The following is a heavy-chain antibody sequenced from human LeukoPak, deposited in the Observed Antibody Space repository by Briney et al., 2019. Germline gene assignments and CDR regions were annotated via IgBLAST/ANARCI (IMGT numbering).Heavy chain of an antibody. CDR2: ISYDGSNK. D-gene: IGHD3-10*01. CDR1: GFTFSSYA. V-gene: IGHV3-30*04. J-gene: IGHJ5*02. Sequence: GGSLRLSCAASGFTFSSYAMHWVRQAPGKGLEWVAVISYDGSNKYYADSVKGRFTISRDNSKNTLYLQMNSLRAKDTAVYYCARYGITMVRGVKFGAHNWFDPWGQGTLVTVSS. CDR3: ARYGITMVRGVKFGAHNWFDP.